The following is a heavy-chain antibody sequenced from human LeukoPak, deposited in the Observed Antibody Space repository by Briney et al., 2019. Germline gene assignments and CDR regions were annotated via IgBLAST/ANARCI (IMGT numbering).Heavy chain of an antibody. CDR3: ARDLGTVTTFPY. CDR1: GYTFSSYY. J-gene: IGHJ4*02. D-gene: IGHD4-17*01. Sequence: XSVKVSCKASGYTFSSYYMHWVRQAPGQGLEWMGIINPSGGSTSNAQKFQGRVTMTRDTSTSTVYMELSSLRSEDTAVYYCARDLGTVTTFPYWGQGTLVTVSS. V-gene: IGHV1-46*01. CDR2: INPSGGST.